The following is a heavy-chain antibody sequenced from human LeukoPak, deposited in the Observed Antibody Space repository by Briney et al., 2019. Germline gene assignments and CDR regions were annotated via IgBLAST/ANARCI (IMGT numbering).Heavy chain of an antibody. Sequence: ASVNASCKASGYTFITYGITWVRQAPGQGLEWMGWITPYNGDTNYAQNLQDRVTMTTDTSTNTAYMELRSLRSDDTAVYFCARVAGVSYNYFDSWGQGTLVTVSS. J-gene: IGHJ4*02. CDR2: ITPYNGDT. D-gene: IGHD1-26*01. V-gene: IGHV1-18*01. CDR1: GYTFITYG. CDR3: ARVAGVSYNYFDS.